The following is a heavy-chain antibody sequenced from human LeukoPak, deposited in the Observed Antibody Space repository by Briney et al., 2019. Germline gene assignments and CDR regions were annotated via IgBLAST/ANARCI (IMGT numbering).Heavy chain of an antibody. V-gene: IGHV4-39*01. J-gene: IGHJ4*02. Sequence: SETLSLTCTVSGDSISSSSYYWGWIRQPPGKGLEWIGSIYYSGSTYYNPSLKSRVTISADTSKNQSSLKLSSVTAADTAVYYCARSIVVSIYYFEYWGQGTLVTVSS. CDR3: ARSIVVSIYYFEY. D-gene: IGHD5/OR15-5a*01. CDR2: IYYSGST. CDR1: GDSISSSSYY.